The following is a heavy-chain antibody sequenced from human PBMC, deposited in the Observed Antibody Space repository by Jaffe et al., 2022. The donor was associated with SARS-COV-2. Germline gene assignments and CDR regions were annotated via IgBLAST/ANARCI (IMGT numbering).Heavy chain of an antibody. V-gene: IGHV4-31*03. Sequence: QVQLQESGPGLVRPSETLSLTCNVSGGSFSHAEYSWNWIRQLPGKGLEWIGVIYYNGKTDYSPSLASRVTISVDKSTSQFSLRLTSVTAADTAVYYCASTENPPFSSSWYYLGYWGQGTPVTVSS. D-gene: IGHD6-13*01. CDR3: ASTENPPFSSSWYYLGY. J-gene: IGHJ4*02. CDR1: GGSFSHAEYS. CDR2: IYYNGKT.